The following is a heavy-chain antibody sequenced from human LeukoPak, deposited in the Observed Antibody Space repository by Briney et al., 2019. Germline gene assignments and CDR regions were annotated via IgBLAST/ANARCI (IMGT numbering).Heavy chain of an antibody. CDR3: ARSAMSGVYPLLFKY. CDR2: VSHTGTT. Sequence: KPSETLSLTCTVSGASISSAYYFWSWIRQHPGKGLEWIGYVSHTGTTSYNPSLKSRVTISVDTSKNQFSLKLNSVTAPDTAVYYCARSAMSGVYPLLFKYWGQGALVTVSS. CDR1: GASISSAYYF. V-gene: IGHV4-31*03. D-gene: IGHD5/OR15-5a*01. J-gene: IGHJ4*02.